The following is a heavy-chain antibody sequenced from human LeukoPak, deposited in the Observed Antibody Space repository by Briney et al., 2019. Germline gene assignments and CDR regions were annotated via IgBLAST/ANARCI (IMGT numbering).Heavy chain of an antibody. V-gene: IGHV4-61*02. CDR1: GDSISSGDYY. CDR2: ISSSGST. CDR3: ARAYSSSWYFNWFDP. J-gene: IGHJ5*02. Sequence: SETLSLTCTVSGDSISSGDYYWSWIRQPAGKGLEWIGRISSSGSTNYNPSLKSRVTISVDTSKNQFSLKLSSVTAADTAVYFCARAYSSSWYFNWFDPWGQGTLVTVSS. D-gene: IGHD6-13*01.